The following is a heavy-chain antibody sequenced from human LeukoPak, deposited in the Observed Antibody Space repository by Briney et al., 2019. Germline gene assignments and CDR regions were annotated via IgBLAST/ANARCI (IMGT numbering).Heavy chain of an antibody. J-gene: IGHJ3*02. CDR2: IKQDGSEK. CDR3: AKDLGYSGALFTFDI. Sequence: GGSLRLSCAASGFTFSSYWMSWVRQAPGKGLEWVANIKQDGSEKYYVDSVKGRFTISRDNAKNSLYLQMNSLRAEDTAVYYCAKDLGYSGALFTFDIWGQGTMVIVSS. CDR1: GFTFSSYW. D-gene: IGHD6-13*01. V-gene: IGHV3-7*01.